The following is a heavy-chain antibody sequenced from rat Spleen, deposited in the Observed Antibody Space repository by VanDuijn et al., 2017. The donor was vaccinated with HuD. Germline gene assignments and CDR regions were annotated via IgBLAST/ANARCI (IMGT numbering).Heavy chain of an antibody. D-gene: IGHD1-10*01. Sequence: EVQLQESGPGLVKPSQSLSLTCSVTAYSITSSYGWSWIRKFPGNKLEWIGHISYSGSSNYHPSLKSRISFSRDTSRNQFFLQLNSVTTEDTATYYCASITSYWYFDLWGPGTMVTVSS. CDR3: ASITSYWYFDL. CDR1: AYSITSSY. J-gene: IGHJ1*01. V-gene: IGHV3-1*01. CDR2: ISYSGSS.